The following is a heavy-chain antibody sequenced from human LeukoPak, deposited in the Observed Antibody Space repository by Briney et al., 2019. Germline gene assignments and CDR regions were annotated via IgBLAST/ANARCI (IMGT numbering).Heavy chain of an antibody. V-gene: IGHV1-69*05. CDR3: ARRRGIGELIWFDP. Sequence: GSSVTVSCKASGGTFISYAISWVRQAPGQGLEWMGGIIPIFGTANYAQKFQGRVTITTDESTSTAYMELSSLRSEDTAVYYCARRRGIGELIWFDPWGQGTLVTVSS. CDR2: IIPIFGTA. CDR1: GGTFISYA. D-gene: IGHD3-10*01. J-gene: IGHJ5*02.